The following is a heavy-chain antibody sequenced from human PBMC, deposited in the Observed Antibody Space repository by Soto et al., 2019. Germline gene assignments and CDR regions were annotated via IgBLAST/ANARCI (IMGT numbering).Heavy chain of an antibody. J-gene: IGHJ4*02. CDR3: ALAGYDSNYYAVTPLSAGHF. CDR1: GFTFSDYY. V-gene: IGHV3-11*01. Sequence: QVQLVVSGGGLVKPGGSLRISCAASGFTFSDYYISWIRQAPGKGLEWVSYISSSGSIIYYADSVKGRFTTSRDNAKNSLYLQMNNLRAEDTAVYYCALAGYDSNYYAVTPLSAGHFWGQGTLVTVSS. D-gene: IGHD4-4*01. CDR2: ISSSGSII.